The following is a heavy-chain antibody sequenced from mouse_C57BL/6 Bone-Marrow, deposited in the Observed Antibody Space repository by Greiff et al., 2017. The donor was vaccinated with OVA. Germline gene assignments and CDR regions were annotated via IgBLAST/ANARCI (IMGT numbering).Heavy chain of an antibody. J-gene: IGHJ4*01. V-gene: IGHV1-36*01. CDR3: ARWGDGYYVSMDY. CDR2: VYPYNGGT. CDR1: GFTFTDYY. D-gene: IGHD2-3*01. Sequence: VHVKQSGPVLVKPGPSVKISCKASGFTFTDYYMHWVKQSHGKSLEWIGLVYPYNGGTSYNQKFKGKATLTVDTSSSTAYMELNSLTSEDSAVDYCARWGDGYYVSMDYWGQGTSVTVSS.